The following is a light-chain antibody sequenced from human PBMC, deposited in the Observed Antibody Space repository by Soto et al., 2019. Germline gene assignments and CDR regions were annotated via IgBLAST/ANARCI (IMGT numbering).Light chain of an antibody. CDR2: GNK. CDR3: QSYDRSLWPEVL. CDR1: TSNLGAGYD. V-gene: IGLV1-40*01. J-gene: IGLJ2*01. Sequence: QAVLTQPPSVSGALGQSVTITCTGTTSNLGAGYDVHWYQHFPGAAPKLLIYGNKHRPSGVPDRFSGSKSGTSASLAITGLQAEDEADYYCQSYDRSLWPEVLFGGGTKVTVL.